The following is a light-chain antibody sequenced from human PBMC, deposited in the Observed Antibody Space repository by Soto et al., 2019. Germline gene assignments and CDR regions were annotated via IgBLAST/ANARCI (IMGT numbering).Light chain of an antibody. J-gene: IGKJ3*01. CDR2: AAS. CDR1: QGISKY. CDR3: QKYDSAPFFT. V-gene: IGKV1-27*01. Sequence: DIQMTQTPPSLSASVGDRVTITCRASQGISKYLAWYQHKPGKVPKLLIYAASTLQSGVPSRFSGSGSGADFTPTISSLQPEDVATYYCQKYDSAPFFTFGPGTKVDIK.